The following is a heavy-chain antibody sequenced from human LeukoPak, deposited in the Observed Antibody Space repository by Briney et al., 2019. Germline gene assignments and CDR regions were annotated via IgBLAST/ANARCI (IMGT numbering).Heavy chain of an antibody. V-gene: IGHV3-64*01. J-gene: IGHJ4*02. Sequence: GGSLRLSCAASGFTFTDYYMSWIRQAPGKGLEYVSAISSNGGSTYYANSVKGRFTISRDNSKNTLYLQMGSLRAEDMAVYYCARATWFGELSLDDWGQGTLVTVSS. CDR3: ARATWFGELSLDD. D-gene: IGHD3-10*01. CDR2: ISSNGGST. CDR1: GFTFTDYY.